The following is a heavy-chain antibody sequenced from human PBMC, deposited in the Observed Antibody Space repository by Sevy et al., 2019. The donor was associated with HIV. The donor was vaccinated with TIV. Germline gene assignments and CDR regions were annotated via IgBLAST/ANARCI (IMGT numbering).Heavy chain of an antibody. J-gene: IGHJ5*02. D-gene: IGHD1-1*01. CDR2: ITWDGGST. V-gene: IGHV3-43D*04. CDR1: GFTFGDSP. Sequence: GGSLRLSCAASGFTFGDSPMHWVRQAPGKGLEWLSLITWDGGSTYYSDSVKGRFTVSRDNNKNSMYLQMNSLRAEDTAIYYCAKDMGFTGTFPLDLWGQRTPVTVSS. CDR3: AKDMGFTGTFPLDL.